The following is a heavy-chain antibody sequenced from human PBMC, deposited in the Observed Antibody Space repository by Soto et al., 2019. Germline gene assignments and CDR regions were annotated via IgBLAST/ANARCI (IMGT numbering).Heavy chain of an antibody. V-gene: IGHV3-30*18. D-gene: IGHD2-15*01. J-gene: IGHJ4*02. CDR1: GFTFSSYG. Sequence: GGSLRLSCAASGFTFSSYGMHWVRQAPGKGLEWVAVISYDGSNKYYADSVKGRFTISRDNSKNTLYLQMNSLRAEDTAVYYCAKEGLLLQRDYFDYWGQGTLVTVSS. CDR2: ISYDGSNK. CDR3: AKEGLLLQRDYFDY.